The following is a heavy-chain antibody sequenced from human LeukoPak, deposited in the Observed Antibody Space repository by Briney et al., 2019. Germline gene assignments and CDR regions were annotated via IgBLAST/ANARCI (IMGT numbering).Heavy chain of an antibody. CDR3: VRDRGWYHFDL. CDR1: GGSISSSSYY. D-gene: IGHD3-10*01. CDR2: IKEDATES. Sequence: ETLSLTCTVSGGSISSSSYYWGWIRQPPGKGLEWVAHIKEDATESRSVDSVKGRFTISRDNTKNSLFLQLNSLRAEDTAVYYCVRDRGWYHFDLWGQGTLVTVSS. J-gene: IGHJ4*02. V-gene: IGHV3-7*01.